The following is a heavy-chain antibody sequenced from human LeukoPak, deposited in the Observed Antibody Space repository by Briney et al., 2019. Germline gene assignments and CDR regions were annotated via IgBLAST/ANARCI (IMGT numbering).Heavy chain of an antibody. CDR2: ISVYNGNT. J-gene: IGHJ4*02. CDR3: ARFTFGGWYFDY. CDR1: GYTFTSYG. Sequence: ASVKVSCKASGYTFTSYGISWVRQAPGQGLEWMGWISVYNGNTSNVQKLQGRVTMTTDTSTSTAYMELRSLRSDDTAVYYCARFTFGGWYFDYWGQGTLVTVSS. D-gene: IGHD3-16*01. V-gene: IGHV1-18*01.